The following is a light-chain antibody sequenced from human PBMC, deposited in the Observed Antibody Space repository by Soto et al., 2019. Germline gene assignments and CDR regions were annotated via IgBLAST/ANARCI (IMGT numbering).Light chain of an antibody. J-gene: IGLJ1*01. CDR2: HVS. V-gene: IGLV2-14*03. CDR3: SSYRSSNTFV. CDR1: SSDVGGYNY. Sequence: QSVLTQPASVSGSPGQSITISCAGSSSDVGGYNYVSWYQQHPGRAPRLMIYHVSNRPSGVSDRFSASKSGNTASLTISGLQAEDEADYYCSSYRSSNTFVFGTGTKLTVL.